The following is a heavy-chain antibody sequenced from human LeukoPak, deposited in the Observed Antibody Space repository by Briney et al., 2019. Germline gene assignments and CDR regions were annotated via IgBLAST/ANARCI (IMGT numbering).Heavy chain of an antibody. CDR1: GFTFSSYA. V-gene: IGHV3-23*01. J-gene: IGHJ5*02. D-gene: IGHD6-19*01. CDR2: ISGSGGST. Sequence: GGSLRLSCAASGFTFSSYAMSWVRQAPGKGLEWVSAISGSGGSTYYADSVKGRFTISRDNSKNTLYLQMNSLRAEDTAVYYCAKEAIRSSGWYSNYNWFDPWGQGTLVTVSS. CDR3: AKEAIRSSGWYSNYNWFDP.